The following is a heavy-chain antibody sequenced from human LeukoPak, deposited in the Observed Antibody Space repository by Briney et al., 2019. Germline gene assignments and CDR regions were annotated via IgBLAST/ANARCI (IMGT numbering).Heavy chain of an antibody. V-gene: IGHV1-2*02. Sequence: ASVKVSCKASGYTFTGYYMHWVRQAPGQGLEWMGWINPNSGGTNYAQKFQGRVTMTRDTSISTAYMELSRLRSDDTAVYYCARGIRITMVRGVDYGMDVWGQGTTVTVSS. CDR1: GYTFTGYY. CDR2: INPNSGGT. J-gene: IGHJ6*02. D-gene: IGHD3-10*01. CDR3: ARGIRITMVRGVDYGMDV.